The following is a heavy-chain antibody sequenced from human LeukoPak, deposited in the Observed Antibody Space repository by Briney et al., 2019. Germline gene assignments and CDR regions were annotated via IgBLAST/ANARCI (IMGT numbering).Heavy chain of an antibody. D-gene: IGHD1-26*01. Sequence: SETLSLTCAVSGGSFSGYYWNWIRQSPGKGLEWIGEINHSGSTHYNPSLKSRVTISVDTSKNQFSLKLSSVTAADTAVYYCARERWELLEEVYWGQGTLVTVSS. CDR1: GGSFSGYY. CDR2: INHSGST. J-gene: IGHJ4*02. CDR3: ARERWELLEEVY. V-gene: IGHV4-34*01.